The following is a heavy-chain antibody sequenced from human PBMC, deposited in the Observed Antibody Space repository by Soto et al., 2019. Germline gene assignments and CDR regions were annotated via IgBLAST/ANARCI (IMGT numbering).Heavy chain of an antibody. J-gene: IGHJ4*02. CDR1: GFTFSSYG. D-gene: IGHD5-18*01. V-gene: IGHV3-30*18. CDR3: AKDSRRIQLLYYFDY. CDR2: ISYDGSNK. Sequence: LSLTCAASGFTFSSYGMHWVRQAPGKGLEWVAVISYDGSNKYYADSVKGRFTISRDNSKNTLYLQMNSLRAEDTAVYYCAKDSRRIQLLYYFDYWGQGTLVTVSS.